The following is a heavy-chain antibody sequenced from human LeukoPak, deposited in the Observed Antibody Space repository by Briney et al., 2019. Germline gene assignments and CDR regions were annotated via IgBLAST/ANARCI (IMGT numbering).Heavy chain of an antibody. Sequence: SETLSLTCTLSGDSISSSGYCWGWIRQPPGKGLECVGVICYTGNTYYNPSLKSRVTTSVDTSKNQFSLRLSSVTAADTAVYYCARHKSGIDWFDPWGQGTLVTVSS. CDR1: GDSISSSGYC. J-gene: IGHJ5*02. CDR3: ARHKSGIDWFDP. D-gene: IGHD1-14*01. CDR2: ICYTGNT. V-gene: IGHV4-39*01.